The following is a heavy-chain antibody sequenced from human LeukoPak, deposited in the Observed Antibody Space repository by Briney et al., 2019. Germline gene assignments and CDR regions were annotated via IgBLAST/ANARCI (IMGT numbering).Heavy chain of an antibody. V-gene: IGHV1-18*01. CDR2: ISAYNGNT. Sequence: ASVKVSCKASAYTFTSYGISWVRQAPGQGLEWMGWISAYNGNTNYAQKLQGRVTMTTDTSTSTAYMELRSLRSDDTAVYYCARDSLSRLVISSDYWGQGTLVTVSS. J-gene: IGHJ4*02. CDR1: AYTFTSYG. D-gene: IGHD3-9*01. CDR3: ARDSLSRLVISSDY.